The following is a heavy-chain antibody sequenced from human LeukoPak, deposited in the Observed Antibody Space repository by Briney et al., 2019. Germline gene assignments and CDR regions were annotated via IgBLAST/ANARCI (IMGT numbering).Heavy chain of an antibody. Sequence: PGGSLRLSCAASGFTLSSYWMHWVRQAPGEGLVRVSRIDPDGSTTNYADSVKGRFTTSRDNAKNTLYLQMNSLRAEDTALYYCTRVQAGRAGLMDVWGRGTTVTVSS. V-gene: IGHV3-74*01. CDR2: IDPDGSTT. D-gene: IGHD6-13*01. CDR1: GFTLSSYW. CDR3: TRVQAGRAGLMDV. J-gene: IGHJ6*02.